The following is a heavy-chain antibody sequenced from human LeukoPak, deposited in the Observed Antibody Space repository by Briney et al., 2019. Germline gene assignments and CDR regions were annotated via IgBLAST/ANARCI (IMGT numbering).Heavy chain of an antibody. CDR3: ARATGYSSGWYEY. CDR1: GFTFSSYG. V-gene: IGHV3-30*03. D-gene: IGHD6-19*01. CDR2: ISYDGSNK. J-gene: IGHJ4*02. Sequence: PGGSLRLSCAASGFTFSSYGMHWVRQAPGKGLEWVAVISYDGSNKYYADSVKGRFTISRDNSKNTLYLQMNSLRAEDTAVYYCARATGYSSGWYEYWGQGTLVTVSS.